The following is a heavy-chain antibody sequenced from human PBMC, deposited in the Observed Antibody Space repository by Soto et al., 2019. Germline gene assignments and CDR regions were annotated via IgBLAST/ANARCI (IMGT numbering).Heavy chain of an antibody. D-gene: IGHD4-17*01. V-gene: IGHV3-30*18. Sequence: QMQLVESGGDVVQPGTSLRLSCVASGFTFSAFGMHWVRQAPGKGLEWVAIASYGGGTKYYGDSVQGRFTISRDNSRDTLYLHMNSLREEDTAVYYCAKGPLRFPAYGDYVDYSYGMDVWGHGTTVTVSS. CDR2: ASYGGGTK. CDR3: AKGPLRFPAYGDYVDYSYGMDV. CDR1: GFTFSAFG. J-gene: IGHJ6*02.